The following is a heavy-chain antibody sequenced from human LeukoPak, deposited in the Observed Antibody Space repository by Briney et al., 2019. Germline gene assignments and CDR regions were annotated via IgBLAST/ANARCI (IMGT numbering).Heavy chain of an antibody. CDR3: AREMEATFYFDF. D-gene: IGHD1-26*01. Sequence: ASVKVSCKASGYTFTSYYIHWVRQAPGQGLEGMGIINPSRGNTNQAQKFQDRLTMTRDTSTSTVYMELSSLRSEDTAVYYCAREMEATFYFDFWGQGTLVTVSS. CDR2: INPSRGNT. V-gene: IGHV1-46*01. CDR1: GYTFTSYY. J-gene: IGHJ4*02.